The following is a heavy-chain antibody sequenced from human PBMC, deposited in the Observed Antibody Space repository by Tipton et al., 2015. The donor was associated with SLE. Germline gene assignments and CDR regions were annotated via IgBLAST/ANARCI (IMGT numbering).Heavy chain of an antibody. D-gene: IGHD6-25*01. CDR2: MNPNSANT. Sequence: QVQLVQSGAEVKRPGASVKVSCRASGYRFASYDIHWVRQATGQGLEWMAWMNPNSANTGYAQQFQGRVTVTMDTSIGTAYMELSGLRIDDTAVYYCARAAGAAPLDNWGQGTLVTVSS. V-gene: IGHV1-8*03. J-gene: IGHJ4*02. CDR3: ARAAGAAPLDN. CDR1: GYRFASYD.